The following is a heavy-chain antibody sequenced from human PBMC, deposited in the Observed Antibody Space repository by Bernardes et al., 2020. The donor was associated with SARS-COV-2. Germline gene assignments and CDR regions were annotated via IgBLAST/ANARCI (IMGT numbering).Heavy chain of an antibody. D-gene: IGHD3-10*01. CDR3: AFMVRGVMNEAFDI. V-gene: IGHV3-23*01. CDR2: ISGSGGST. J-gene: IGHJ3*02. CDR1: RVTFRSYA. Sequence: GGSLRLSCAASRVTFRSYAMSWVRQAPGKGLEWVSVISGSGGSTYYADSVKGRFTISRDNSKNTLYLQMNSLTAEDTAVYYCAFMVRGVMNEAFDIWGQGTMVTISS.